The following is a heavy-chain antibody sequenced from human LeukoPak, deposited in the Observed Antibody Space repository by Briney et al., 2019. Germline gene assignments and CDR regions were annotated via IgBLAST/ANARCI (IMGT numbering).Heavy chain of an antibody. J-gene: IGHJ4*02. Sequence: PGGSLRLSCAASGFTVSSDYMSWVRQAPEKGLEWVSIIYSRGSTYYADSVKGRFTISRDDSKNTVYLQMNSLRAEDAAVYYCSSGGLGARKYYSDLFDYWGQGTLVTVSS. D-gene: IGHD3-10*01. CDR3: SSGGLGARKYYSDLFDY. V-gene: IGHV3-53*01. CDR1: GFTVSSDY. CDR2: IYSRGST.